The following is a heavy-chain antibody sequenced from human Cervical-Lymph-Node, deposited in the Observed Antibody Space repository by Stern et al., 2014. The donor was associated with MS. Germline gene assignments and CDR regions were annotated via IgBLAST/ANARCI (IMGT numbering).Heavy chain of an antibody. CDR3: TTYLAELGTTSFDN. CDR2: IKSKIDGGTT. V-gene: IGHV3-15*01. D-gene: IGHD7-27*01. CDR1: GFTFRDAW. Sequence: EVQLVESGGGLVKPGGSLRLSCAASGFTFRDAWMSWVRQAPGKGLEWVGRIKSKIDGGTTHYAAPVKGRFTISRDDSENTLYLQMKGLKTDDTAVYYCTTYLAELGTTSFDNWGQGTLVTVSS. J-gene: IGHJ4*02.